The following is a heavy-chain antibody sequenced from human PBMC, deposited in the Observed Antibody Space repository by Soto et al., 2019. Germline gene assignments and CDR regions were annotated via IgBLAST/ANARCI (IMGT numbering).Heavy chain of an antibody. CDR1: GFSLSNYA. V-gene: IGHV3-30-3*01. CDR3: AKDRMTTVTYIDY. D-gene: IGHD4-17*01. Sequence: GGSLRLSGSASGFSLSNYAVHWIRQAPGKGLEWGAVISDDGSNKYYADSVKGRFTISRDNSKNTLYLQMNSLTVEDTAVYYCAKDRMTTVTYIDYWGQGTLVTVSS. CDR2: ISDDGSNK. J-gene: IGHJ4*02.